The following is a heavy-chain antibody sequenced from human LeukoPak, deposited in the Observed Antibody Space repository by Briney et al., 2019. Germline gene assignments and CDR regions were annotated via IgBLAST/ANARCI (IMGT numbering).Heavy chain of an antibody. D-gene: IGHD3-3*01. Sequence: GGSLRLSCAASGFTVSSNHMSWVRQAPGKGLEWVSVIYSGGSTYYADSVKGRFTISRDNSKNTLYLQMNSLRAEDTAVYYCARDQVPDYDFWSGYLSSYGMDVWGQGTTVTVSS. J-gene: IGHJ6*02. CDR2: IYSGGST. CDR1: GFTVSSNH. CDR3: ARDQVPDYDFWSGYLSSYGMDV. V-gene: IGHV3-53*01.